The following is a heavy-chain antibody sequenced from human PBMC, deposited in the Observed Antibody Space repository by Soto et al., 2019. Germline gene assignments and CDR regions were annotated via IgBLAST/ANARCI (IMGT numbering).Heavy chain of an antibody. CDR3: AILGQQVAYYFDY. CDR1: GFTFSSYA. Sequence: EVQLLESGGGLVQPGGSLRLSCAASGFTFSSYAMNWVRQAPGKGLEWVSLISSGGGSTDYADSVRGRFTISRDSSKNTLYLQMNSLTAEDTAVYYCAILGQQVAYYFDYWGQGTLVTVSS. V-gene: IGHV3-23*01. D-gene: IGHD6-13*01. CDR2: ISSGGGST. J-gene: IGHJ4*02.